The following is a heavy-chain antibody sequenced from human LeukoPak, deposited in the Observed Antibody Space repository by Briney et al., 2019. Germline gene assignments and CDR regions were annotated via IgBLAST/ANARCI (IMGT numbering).Heavy chain of an antibody. CDR1: GGSISSGGYY. CDR3: ARVEHGITMIVDPIVHWFDP. J-gene: IGHJ5*02. V-gene: IGHV4-30-2*01. D-gene: IGHD3-22*01. Sequence: PSQTLSLTCTVSGGSISSGGYYWSWIRQPPGKGLEWIGYIYHSGSTYYNPSLKSRVTISVDRSKNQFSLKLSSVTAADTAVYYCARVEHGITMIVDPIVHWFDPWGQGTLVTVSS. CDR2: IYHSGST.